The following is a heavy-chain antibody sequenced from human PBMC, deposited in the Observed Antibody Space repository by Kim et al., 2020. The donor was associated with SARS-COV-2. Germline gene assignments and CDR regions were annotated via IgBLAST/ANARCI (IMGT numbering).Heavy chain of an antibody. CDR2: IIPIFGTA. J-gene: IGHJ4*02. D-gene: IGHD3-9*01. Sequence: SVKVSCKASGGTFSSYAISWVRQAPGQGLEWMGGIIPIFGTANYAQKFQGRVTITADESTSTAYMELSSLRSEDTAVYYCARTKPTHYDILTGSFDYWGQGTLVTVSS. V-gene: IGHV1-69*13. CDR1: GGTFSSYA. CDR3: ARTKPTHYDILTGSFDY.